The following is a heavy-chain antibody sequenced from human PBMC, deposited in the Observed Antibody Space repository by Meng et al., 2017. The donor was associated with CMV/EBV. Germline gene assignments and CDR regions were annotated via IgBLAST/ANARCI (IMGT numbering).Heavy chain of an antibody. CDR1: GGTFSSYA. J-gene: IGHJ6*02. CDR3: ARGREPAARLDYYGMDV. V-gene: IGHV1-69*05. Sequence: SVKVSCKASGGTFSSYAISWVRQAPGQGLEWMGGIIPIFGTANYAQKFQGRVTITTDESTSTAYMELSSLRSEDTAVYYWARGREPAARLDYYGMDVWGQGTTVTVSS. CDR2: IIPIFGTA. D-gene: IGHD2-2*01.